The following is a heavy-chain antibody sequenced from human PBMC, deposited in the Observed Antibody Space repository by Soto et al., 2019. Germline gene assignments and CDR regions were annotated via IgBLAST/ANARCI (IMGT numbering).Heavy chain of an antibody. CDR1: GGSISSYY. V-gene: IGHV4-59*01. CDR2: IYYSGNT. D-gene: IGHD3-10*01. J-gene: IGHJ4*02. Sequence: QVQLQESGPGLVKPSETLSLTCTVSGGSISSYYWSWIRQPPGKGLEWIGYIYYSGNTNYNPSLKSRVTISVDTSKNQFSLKLSSVTAADTAVYYCARGVITYSGVFDYWGQGTLVTVSS. CDR3: ARGVITYSGVFDY.